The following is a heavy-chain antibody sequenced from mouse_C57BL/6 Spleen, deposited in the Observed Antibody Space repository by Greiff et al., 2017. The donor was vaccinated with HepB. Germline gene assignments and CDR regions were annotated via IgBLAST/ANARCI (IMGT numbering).Heavy chain of an antibody. J-gene: IGHJ4*01. CDR1: GFTFSDYG. D-gene: IGHD2-5*01. CDR2: ISSGSSTI. CDR3: ARPGYSNYEDYYAMDY. V-gene: IGHV5-17*01. Sequence: EVKVVESGGGLVKPGGSLKLSCAASGFTFSDYGMHWVRQAPEKGLAWVAYISSGSSTIYYADTVKGRFTISRDNAKNTLFLQMTSLRSEDTAMYYCARPGYSNYEDYYAMDYWGQGTSVTVSS.